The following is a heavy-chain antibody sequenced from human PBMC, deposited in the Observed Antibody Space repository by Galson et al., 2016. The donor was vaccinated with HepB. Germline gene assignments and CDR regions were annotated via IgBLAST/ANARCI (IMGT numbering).Heavy chain of an antibody. CDR1: GYTFSDYG. J-gene: IGHJ6*02. CDR2: ISGYSGDT. V-gene: IGHV1-18*01. CDR3: AKDVLHDFVWGNYRRGCRFGLDV. Sequence: SVKVSCKASGYTFSDYGISWVRQAPGQGLEWVGWISGYSGDTKYAQKFQGRVALTTHTSTSTANMELRSLRSDDTAVYYCAKDVLHDFVWGNYRRGCRFGLDVWGQGTTVTVSS. D-gene: IGHD3-16*02.